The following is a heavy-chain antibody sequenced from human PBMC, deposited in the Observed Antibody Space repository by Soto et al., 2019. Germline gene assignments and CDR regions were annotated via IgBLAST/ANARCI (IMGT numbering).Heavy chain of an antibody. J-gene: IGHJ6*02. V-gene: IGHV3-30-3*01. CDR2: ISYDGDNK. D-gene: IGHD1-1*01. CDR1: GFTFNYDA. Sequence: QVQLVESGGGVVQPGRSLRLSCAASGFTFNYDALNWVRQAPGKGLEWVAVISYDGDNKYIAESVKGRFTISRDNSKNTVSLQMNSLRTEDTAMYFCARGTTTSAFSAMDVWGQGTTVTVSS. CDR3: ARGTTTSAFSAMDV.